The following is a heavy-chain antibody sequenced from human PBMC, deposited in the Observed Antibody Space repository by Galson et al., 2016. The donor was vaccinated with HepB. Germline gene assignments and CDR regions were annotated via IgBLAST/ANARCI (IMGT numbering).Heavy chain of an antibody. D-gene: IGHD2-21*02. CDR3: AKDGPVMTGTYDQ. CDR1: GFTFSNYA. Sequence: SLRLSCAASGFTFSNYAMSWVRQAPGKGLEWVSGISGSGGSTYYADSVKGRFTVSRDNSKNTLYLKLNFLRAVDTAVYYCAKDGPVMTGTYDQWGQGTLVTVSS. J-gene: IGHJ4*02. V-gene: IGHV3-23*01. CDR2: ISGSGGST.